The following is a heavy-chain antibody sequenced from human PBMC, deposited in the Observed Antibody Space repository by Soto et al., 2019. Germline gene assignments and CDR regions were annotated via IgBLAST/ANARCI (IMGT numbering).Heavy chain of an antibody. CDR3: AKWSGYGDE. CDR2: LSGGGINT. CDR1: GFTFSTYS. Sequence: EVQLLESGGGLVQPGGSLRLSCAASGFTFSTYSMAWVRQAPGKGPEWVSGLSGGGINTFYADSVKGRFTISVDNSKNTVDLQMNSLRVEDTAAYYCAKWSGYGDEWGQGTLVTVSS. D-gene: IGHD5-12*01. J-gene: IGHJ4*02. V-gene: IGHV3-23*01.